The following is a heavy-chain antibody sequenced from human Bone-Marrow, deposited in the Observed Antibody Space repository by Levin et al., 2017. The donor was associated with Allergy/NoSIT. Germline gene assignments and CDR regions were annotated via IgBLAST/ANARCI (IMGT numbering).Heavy chain of an antibody. CDR1: GGTFSSHG. J-gene: IGHJ4*02. D-gene: IGHD3-10*01. V-gene: IGHV1-69*06. Sequence: GASVKVSCKASGGTFSSHGISWVRQAPGQGLEWMGGNIHISGTPNYAQKFQGRVTVTADKSTSIVYMELSSLRSEDTAVYYCASGTYYAGDYWGQGPLVTVSS. CDR3: ASGTYYAGDY. CDR2: NIHISGTP.